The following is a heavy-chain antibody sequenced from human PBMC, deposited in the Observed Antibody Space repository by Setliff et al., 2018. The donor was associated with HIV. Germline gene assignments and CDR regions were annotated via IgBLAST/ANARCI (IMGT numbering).Heavy chain of an antibody. V-gene: IGHV1-69*05. CDR2: IIPIFGTA. Sequence: SVKVSCKASGGTFSSYAIGWVRQAPGQGLEWMGGIIPIFGTANYAQKFQGRVTITTDESTSTAYMELSSLRSEDTAVYSCARERRYCSGGSCSKFFDYWGQGTLVTVSS. CDR1: GGTFSSYA. D-gene: IGHD2-15*01. J-gene: IGHJ4*02. CDR3: ARERRYCSGGSCSKFFDY.